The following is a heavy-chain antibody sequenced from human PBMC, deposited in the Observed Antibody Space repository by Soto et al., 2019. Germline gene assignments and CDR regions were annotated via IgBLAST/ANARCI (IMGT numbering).Heavy chain of an antibody. J-gene: IGHJ3*02. D-gene: IGHD2-21*01. CDR3: ASHVKAYCGGDCPTRDFDI. Sequence: GGSLRVSCAASGFTFSSYGMHWVRQAPGKGLEWVAVIWYDGSNKYYADPVKGRFTISRDNSKNTLYLQMNSLRAEDTAVYYCASHVKAYCGGDCPTRDFDIWGQGTMVTVSS. CDR1: GFTFSSYG. V-gene: IGHV3-33*01. CDR2: IWYDGSNK.